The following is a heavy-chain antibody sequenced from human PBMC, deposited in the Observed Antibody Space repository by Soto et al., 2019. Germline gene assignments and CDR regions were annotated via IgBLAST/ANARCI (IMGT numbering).Heavy chain of an antibody. CDR2: IYPGDSDI. J-gene: IGHJ6*02. CDR1: GYRFTSYW. CDR3: ARIGDGGRGQYYYYYGMDV. V-gene: IGHV5-51*01. D-gene: IGHD3-10*01. Sequence: PGESLKISCEGSGYRFTSYWIGWVRQMPGKGLEWMGIIYPGDSDIRYSPSFQGQVTISADKSISTAYLQWSSLKASDSAMYYCARIGDGGRGQYYYYYGMDVWGQGTTVTVYS.